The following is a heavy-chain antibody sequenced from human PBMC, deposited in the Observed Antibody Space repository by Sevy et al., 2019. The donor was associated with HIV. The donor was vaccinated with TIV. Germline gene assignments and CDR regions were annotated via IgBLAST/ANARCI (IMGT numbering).Heavy chain of an antibody. CDR1: GFTFSSYW. J-gene: IGHJ4*02. V-gene: IGHV3-7*01. Sequence: GGSLRLSCAASGFTFSSYWMNWVRQAPEKGLEWVANIKEDGSEKYYVDSVKGRFTISRDNAKNSLYLQMDSLRAEDTAMYYCARVYSGTYFYRRGFDYWGRGTLVTVSS. CDR3: ARVYSGTYFYRRGFDY. CDR2: IKEDGSEK. D-gene: IGHD1-26*01.